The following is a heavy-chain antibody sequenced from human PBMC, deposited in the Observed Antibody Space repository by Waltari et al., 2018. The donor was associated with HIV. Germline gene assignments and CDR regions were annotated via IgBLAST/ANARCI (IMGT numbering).Heavy chain of an antibody. CDR1: GFTFSDAW. CDR3: TTVGGGTRDY. J-gene: IGHJ4*02. D-gene: IGHD3-16*01. V-gene: IGHV3-15*01. CDR2: IKSNTDGGTT. Sequence: ASGFTFSDAWMSWVRQAPGKGLEWVGRIKSNTDGGTTDYAAPVKGRFTISRDDSKTTLYLEMNNLKTEDTAVYYCTTVGGGTRDYWGQGTLITVSS.